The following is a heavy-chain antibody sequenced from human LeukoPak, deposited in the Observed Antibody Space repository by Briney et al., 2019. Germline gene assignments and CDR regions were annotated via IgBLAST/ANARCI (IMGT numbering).Heavy chain of an antibody. Sequence: PGGSLRLSCAASGFTFDDYAMHWVRQAPGKGLEWVSLISGDGGSTYYVDSVKGRFTISRDNAKNSVYLQMNSLRAEDTAVYYCAREQYGGKDYWGQGNLVTVSS. CDR3: AREQYGGKDY. J-gene: IGHJ4*02. CDR2: ISGDGGST. CDR1: GFTFDDYA. V-gene: IGHV3-43*02. D-gene: IGHD4-23*01.